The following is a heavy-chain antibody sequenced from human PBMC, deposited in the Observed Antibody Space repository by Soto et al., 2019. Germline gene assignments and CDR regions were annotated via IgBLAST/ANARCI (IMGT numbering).Heavy chain of an antibody. V-gene: IGHV5-51*01. J-gene: IGHJ4*02. CDR2: IYPGDSDT. CDR1: GYSFSSHW. CDR3: ARQGNGAEGFDF. D-gene: IGHD3-10*01. Sequence: LGESLKISCKGSGYSFSSHWSGWVRQLPGKGLDWMGIIYPGDSDTRYSPSFLGQVTISADKSINTAYLQWSSLQASDTAMYYCARQGNGAEGFDFWGQGALVTVSS.